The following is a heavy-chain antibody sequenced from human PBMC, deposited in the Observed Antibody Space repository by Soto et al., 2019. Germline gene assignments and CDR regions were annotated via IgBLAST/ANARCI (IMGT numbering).Heavy chain of an antibody. Sequence: GGSLRLSCAASGFTFSNAWMSWVRQAPGKGLEWVGRIKSKTDGGTTDYAAPVKGRFTISRDDSKNTLYLQMNSLKTEDTAVYYCTTYKRGYSYGYHYWGQGTLVTVSS. CDR3: TTYKRGYSYGYHY. V-gene: IGHV3-15*01. CDR1: GFTFSNAW. J-gene: IGHJ4*02. D-gene: IGHD5-18*01. CDR2: IKSKTDGGTT.